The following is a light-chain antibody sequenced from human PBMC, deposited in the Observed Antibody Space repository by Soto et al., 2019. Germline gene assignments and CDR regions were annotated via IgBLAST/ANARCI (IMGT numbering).Light chain of an antibody. Sequence: DIVMTPSPLSLPVTPGEPASISCRSSQSLLHSNGYNYLDWYLQKPGQSPQLLIYLGSNRASGVHDRFSGSGSGTDFTLKISRVEAEDVGVYYCMQALQTWTFGQGTKVEIK. CDR3: MQALQTWT. CDR1: QSLLHSNGYNY. CDR2: LGS. J-gene: IGKJ1*01. V-gene: IGKV2-28*01.